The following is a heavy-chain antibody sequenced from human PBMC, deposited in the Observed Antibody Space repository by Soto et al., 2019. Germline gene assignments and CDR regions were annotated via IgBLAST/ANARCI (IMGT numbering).Heavy chain of an antibody. CDR1: GFTFSSYW. CDR3: AGRYDSSGYQYFYYGMDV. D-gene: IGHD3-22*01. CDR2: INSDGSST. V-gene: IGHV3-74*01. J-gene: IGHJ6*02. Sequence: GGSLRLSCAASGFTFSSYWMHWVRQAPGKGLVWVSRINSDGSSTSYADSVKGRFTISRDNAKNTLYLQMNSLRAEDTAVYYCAGRYDSSGYQYFYYGMDVWGQGTTVTVSS.